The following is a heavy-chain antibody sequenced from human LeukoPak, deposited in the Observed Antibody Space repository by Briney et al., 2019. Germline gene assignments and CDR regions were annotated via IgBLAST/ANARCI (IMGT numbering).Heavy chain of an antibody. Sequence: GGSLRLSCAASGFTFSRYRMYWVRQAPGKGLVWVSRINSDGSSTTYADSVKGRFTISRDNAKNTLYLQMNSLRDEDTAVYFCARGQAGTGWFDPWGQGTLVTVSS. CDR3: ARGQAGTGWFDP. CDR1: GFTFSRYR. D-gene: IGHD1-14*01. V-gene: IGHV3-74*01. J-gene: IGHJ5*02. CDR2: INSDGSST.